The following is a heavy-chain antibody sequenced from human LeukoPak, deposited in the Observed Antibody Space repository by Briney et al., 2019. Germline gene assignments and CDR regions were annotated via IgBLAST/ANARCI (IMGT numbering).Heavy chain of an antibody. J-gene: IGHJ5*02. V-gene: IGHV4-30-4*01. D-gene: IGHD6-13*01. CDR3: ARSAGGQQLVHWFDP. CDR2: IYYSGST. CDR1: GGSISSGDSY. Sequence: SETLSLTCTVSGGSISSGDSYWSWIRQPPGKGLEWIGYIYYSGSTYCNPSLKSRVTISVDTSKNQFSLKLSSVTAADTAVYYCARSAGGQQLVHWFDPWGQGTLVTVSS.